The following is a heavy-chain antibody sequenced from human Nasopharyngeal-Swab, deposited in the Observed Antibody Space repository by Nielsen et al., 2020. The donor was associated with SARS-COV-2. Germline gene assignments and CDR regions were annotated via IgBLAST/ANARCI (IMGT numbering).Heavy chain of an antibody. CDR1: GASITSQY. CDR2: ISHNSGT. J-gene: IGHJ5*02. Sequence: GSLRLSCTVSGASITSQYWSWIRQPPGKGLEWIGYISHNSGTGYKPSLKSRVTMFMDTSKNQFSLRLRSVTAADTAVYYCAKEGATGWFDPWGQGTLVTVSS. V-gene: IGHV4-59*11. CDR3: AKEGATGWFDP.